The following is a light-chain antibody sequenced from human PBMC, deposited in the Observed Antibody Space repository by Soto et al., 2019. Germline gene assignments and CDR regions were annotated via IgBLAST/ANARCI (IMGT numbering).Light chain of an antibody. Sequence: DIQMTQSPSNLSASVGDRVTITCRASQSISSFLAWYQQKPGRAPKLLIYKASSLEGGVPSRFSGSRSGTEFTLTVSSLQPDDFATYYCQQYNGYSRTFGQGTKVEIK. CDR3: QQYNGYSRT. J-gene: IGKJ1*01. CDR2: KAS. CDR1: QSISSF. V-gene: IGKV1-5*03.